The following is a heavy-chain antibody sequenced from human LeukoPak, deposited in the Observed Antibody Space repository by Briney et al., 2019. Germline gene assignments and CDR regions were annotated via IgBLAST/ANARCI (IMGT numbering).Heavy chain of an antibody. CDR2: LYSGGST. CDR1: GFTVSDNY. CDR3: ARDNDYGGYYFDY. Sequence: GGSLRLSCAASGFTVSDNYMSWVRQAPGKGLEWVSVLYSGGSTYYADSVKGRFTISRDNSKNTLYLQMNSLRAEDTAVYYCARDNDYGGYYFDYWGQGTLVTVSS. V-gene: IGHV3-66*01. J-gene: IGHJ4*02. D-gene: IGHD4-17*01.